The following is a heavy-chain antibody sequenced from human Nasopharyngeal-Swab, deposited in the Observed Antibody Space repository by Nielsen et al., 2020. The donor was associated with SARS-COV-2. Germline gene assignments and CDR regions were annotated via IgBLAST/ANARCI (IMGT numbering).Heavy chain of an antibody. V-gene: IGHV4-38-2*01. D-gene: IGHD3/OR15-3a*01. Sequence: WIRQPPGKGLEWIGSIHSSGTPYYIPSLKSRVTISVDTSKNQFSLKMRSVTAADTAVYYCASGPFGPGDSYYYYGLDVWGQGTTVTVSS. CDR2: IHSSGTP. CDR3: ASGPFGPGDSYYYYGLDV. J-gene: IGHJ6*02.